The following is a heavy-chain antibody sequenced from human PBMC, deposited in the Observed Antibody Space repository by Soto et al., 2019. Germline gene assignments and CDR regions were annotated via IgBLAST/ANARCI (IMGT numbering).Heavy chain of an antibody. CDR3: ARERWIVQEGYGIDV. Sequence: QVQLQESGPGLVNPSETLSLTCTVSGGSVSSGSYYWSWIRQPPGKGLEWIGYIYYSGSTNYNPSLKRRVTISVDTSKNQFSLKLSSVTAADTAVYYWARERWIVQEGYGIDVWGQGTTVTVSS. CDR2: IYYSGST. D-gene: IGHD2-8*01. V-gene: IGHV4-61*01. CDR1: GGSVSSGSYY. J-gene: IGHJ6*02.